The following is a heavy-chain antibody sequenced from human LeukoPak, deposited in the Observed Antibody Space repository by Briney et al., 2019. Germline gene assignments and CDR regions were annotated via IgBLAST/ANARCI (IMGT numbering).Heavy chain of an antibody. D-gene: IGHD7-27*01. CDR2: IYPGDSDT. CDR3: ARSRAPGAADAFDI. CDR1: GYSFTSYW. V-gene: IGHV5-51*01. J-gene: IGHJ3*02. Sequence: ESLKVSCKDSGYSFTSYWIGWVRQMPGKGLEWMGIIYPGDSDTRYSPSFQGQVTISADKSINTDYLQWSSLKAPDTAMYYCARSRAPGAADAFDIWGQGTMVTVSS.